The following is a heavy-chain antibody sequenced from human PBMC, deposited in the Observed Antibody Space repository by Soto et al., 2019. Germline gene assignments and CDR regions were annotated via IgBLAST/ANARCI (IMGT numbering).Heavy chain of an antibody. Sequence: SETLSLTCAVYSGSFSGYYWSWIRQPPGKGLEWIGEIYYSGSTNYNPSLKSRVTISVDTSKNQFSLKLSSVTAADTAVYYCARRYSSAFDIWGQGTMVTVSS. J-gene: IGHJ3*02. CDR3: ARRYSSAFDI. CDR1: SGSFSGYY. V-gene: IGHV4-34*01. D-gene: IGHD6-13*01. CDR2: IYYSGST.